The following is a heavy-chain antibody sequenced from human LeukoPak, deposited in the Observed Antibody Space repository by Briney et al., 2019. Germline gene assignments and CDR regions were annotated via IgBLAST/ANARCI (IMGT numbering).Heavy chain of an antibody. CDR1: GGSISSGGYY. J-gene: IGHJ6*03. V-gene: IGHV4-31*03. D-gene: IGHD6-13*01. CDR3: ARGPSIAAANYYYYMDV. Sequence: PSETLSLTCTVSGGSISSGGYYWSWIRQHPGKGLEWIGYIYYSGSTYYNPSLKSRVTISVDTSKNQFSLKLSSVTAADTAVYYCARGPSIAAANYYYYMDVWGKGTTVTVSS. CDR2: IYYSGST.